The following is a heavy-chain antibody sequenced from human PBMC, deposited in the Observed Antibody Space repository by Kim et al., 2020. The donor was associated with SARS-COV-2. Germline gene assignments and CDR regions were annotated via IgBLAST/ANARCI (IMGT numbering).Heavy chain of an antibody. D-gene: IGHD3-22*01. CDR1: GDSIRSGDYY. CDR2: IYHTGRT. V-gene: IGHV4-30-4*01. CDR3: ARGGGSGYDPHPFDS. J-gene: IGHJ4*02. Sequence: SETLSLTCSVSGDSIRSGDYYWSWIRQSPGEGLEWIGHIYHTGRTYYRPSLKSRIVISVDTSKNQFSLRLRSVTAADTAVYYCARGGGSGYDPHPFDSWGQGTLVTVSS.